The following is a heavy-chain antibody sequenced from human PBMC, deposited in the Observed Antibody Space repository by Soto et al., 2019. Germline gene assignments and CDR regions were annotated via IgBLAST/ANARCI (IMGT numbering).Heavy chain of an antibody. CDR3: ARPTQYSSGWYYFDY. V-gene: IGHV1-18*01. CDR1: GYTFTSYA. Sequence: ASVKVSCKASGYTFTSYAISWVRQAPGQGLEWMGWISAYNGNTNYAQKFQGRVTITADESTSTAYMELSSLRSEDTAVYYCARPTQYSSGWYYFDYWGQGTLVTVSS. J-gene: IGHJ4*02. CDR2: ISAYNGNT. D-gene: IGHD6-19*01.